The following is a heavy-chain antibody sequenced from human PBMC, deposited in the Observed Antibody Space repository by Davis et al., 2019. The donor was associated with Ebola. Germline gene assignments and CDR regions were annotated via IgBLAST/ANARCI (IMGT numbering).Heavy chain of an antibody. CDR2: IYYSGST. Sequence: SEPLSLTCTVSGGPISSGGYYWSWIRQHPGKGLEWIGYIYYSGSTYYNPSLKSRLTISVDTSTNQFSLKLSSVTAADTAVYYCAREGITMVRGVNYYGMDVWGQGTTVTVSS. CDR1: GGPISSGGYY. D-gene: IGHD3-10*01. CDR3: AREGITMVRGVNYYGMDV. J-gene: IGHJ6*02. V-gene: IGHV4-31*03.